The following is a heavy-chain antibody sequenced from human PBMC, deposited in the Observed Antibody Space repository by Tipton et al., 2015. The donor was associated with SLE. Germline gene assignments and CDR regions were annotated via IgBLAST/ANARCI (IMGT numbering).Heavy chain of an antibody. J-gene: IGHJ5*02. CDR1: AGSLTNTNYY. V-gene: IGHV4-39*07. CDR3: ARGGTPAAGYKWFDP. CDR2: FFYTGST. D-gene: IGHD6-13*01. Sequence: TLSLTCTVSAGSLTNTNYYWGWIRQPPGKGLEWIGSFFYTGSTYHNPSLKSRVSFSIETSKFQFSLKMNSVTAADTAVYYCARGGTPAAGYKWFDPWGQGTLVTVPS.